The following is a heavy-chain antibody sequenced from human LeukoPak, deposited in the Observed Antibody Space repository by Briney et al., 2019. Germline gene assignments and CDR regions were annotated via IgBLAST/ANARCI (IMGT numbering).Heavy chain of an antibody. D-gene: IGHD2-15*01. CDR3: ARDFRATGGRAIIDY. CDR1: GFTFSSCG. J-gene: IGHJ4*02. CDR2: IWYDGSNK. Sequence: PGRSLRLSRSASGFTFSSCGMHWVRQAPGKGLEWVAFIWYDGSNKYYTDSVKGRFTISRDNAQNTLYLQMNSLRAEDTAVYYCARDFRATGGRAIIDYWGQGSLVSVSS. V-gene: IGHV3-33*01.